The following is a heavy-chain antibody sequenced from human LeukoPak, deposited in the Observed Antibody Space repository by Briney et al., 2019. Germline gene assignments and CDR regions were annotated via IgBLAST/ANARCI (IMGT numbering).Heavy chain of an antibody. J-gene: IGHJ4*02. CDR2: INPSGGST. D-gene: IGHD5-24*01. CDR3: ARETRDGYNYVGIYFDY. V-gene: IGHV1-46*01. Sequence: ASVKVYCKASGYTFTSYYMHWVRQAPGQGLEWMGIINPSGGSTSYAQKFQGRVTMTRDTSTSTVYMELSSLRSEDTAVYYCARETRDGYNYVGIYFDYWGQGTLVTVSS. CDR1: GYTFTSYY.